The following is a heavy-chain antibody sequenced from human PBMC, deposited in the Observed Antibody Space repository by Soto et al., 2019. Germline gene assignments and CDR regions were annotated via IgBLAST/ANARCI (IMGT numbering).Heavy chain of an antibody. CDR2: IKQDGSEK. V-gene: IGHV3-7*01. CDR1: GFTFSSYW. CDR3: AREQLQVVIADY. Sequence: EVQLVESGGGLVQPGGSLRLSCAASGFTFSSYWMNWVRQAPGKGLEWVANIKQDGSEKYYVDSVKGRFTISRDNTKNSLYLQMNSLRAEDAAVYYCAREQLQVVIADYWGQGALVTVSS. J-gene: IGHJ4*02. D-gene: IGHD6-13*01.